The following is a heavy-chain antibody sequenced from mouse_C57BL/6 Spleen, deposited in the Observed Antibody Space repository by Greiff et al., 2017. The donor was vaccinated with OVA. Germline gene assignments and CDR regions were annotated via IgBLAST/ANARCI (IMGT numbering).Heavy chain of an antibody. D-gene: IGHD1-1*01. CDR1: GFTFSNYW. Sequence: EVKVEESGGGLVQPGGSMKLSCVASGFTFSNYWMNWVRQSPEKGLEWVAQIRLKSDNYATHYAESVKGRFTISRDDSKSSVYLQMNNLRAEDTGIYTTVVEDYAMDYWGQGTSVTVSS. CDR3: VVEDYAMDY. CDR2: IRLKSDNYAT. J-gene: IGHJ4*01. V-gene: IGHV6-3*01.